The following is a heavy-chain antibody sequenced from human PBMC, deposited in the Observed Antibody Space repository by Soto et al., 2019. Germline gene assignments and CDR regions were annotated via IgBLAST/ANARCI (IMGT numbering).Heavy chain of an antibody. D-gene: IGHD3-22*01. J-gene: IGHJ3*02. Sequence: GESLKISCKASGYSFTSYWIGWVRQMPGKGLEWMGIIYPGDSDTRHSPSFQGQVTISADKSISTAYLQWSSLKASDSAMYYCARNYQDSSGYVFAFDIWGQGTMVTVSS. V-gene: IGHV5-51*01. CDR1: GYSFTSYW. CDR3: ARNYQDSSGYVFAFDI. CDR2: IYPGDSDT.